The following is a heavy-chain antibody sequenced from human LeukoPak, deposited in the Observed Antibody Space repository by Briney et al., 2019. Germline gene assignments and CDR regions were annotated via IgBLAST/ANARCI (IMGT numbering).Heavy chain of an antibody. D-gene: IGHD6-6*01. CDR1: GYTFTSYD. Sequence: ASVKVSCKASGYTFTSYDINWVRQATGQRLEWMGWSNAGNGNTKYSQEFQGRVTITRDTSASTAYKELSSLRSEDMAVYYCARGSSGSSLDYWGQGTLVTVSS. CDR2: SNAGNGNT. V-gene: IGHV1-3*02. J-gene: IGHJ4*02. CDR3: ARGSSGSSLDY.